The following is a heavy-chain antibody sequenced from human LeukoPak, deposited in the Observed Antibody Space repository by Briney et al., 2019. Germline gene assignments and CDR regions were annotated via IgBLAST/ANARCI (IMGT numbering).Heavy chain of an antibody. D-gene: IGHD6-19*01. CDR1: VYTFTSCD. Sequence: ASVKVSSTASVYTFTSCDINWVRQATGQGLEWKGWMNPNSGNTGYVQSFQGRITMTRDISIGTAYMELSNLTSEDTAIYYCTRGSSGRRDNWGQGTLVTVSA. CDR2: MNPNSGNT. V-gene: IGHV1-8*01. CDR3: TRGSSGRRDN. J-gene: IGHJ4*02.